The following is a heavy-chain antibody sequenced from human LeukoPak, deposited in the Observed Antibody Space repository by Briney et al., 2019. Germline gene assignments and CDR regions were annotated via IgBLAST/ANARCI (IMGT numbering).Heavy chain of an antibody. CDR3: AREAVFDWSRPYYMDV. V-gene: IGHV4-4*07. Sequence: SETLSLTCTVSGGSISSYYWSWIRQPAGKGLEWIGRIYTSGSTNYNPSLKSRVTMSVDTSKNQFSLKLSSVTAADTAVYYCAREAVFDWSRPYYMDVWGKGTTVTVSS. CDR1: GGSISSYY. J-gene: IGHJ6*03. D-gene: IGHD3-9*01. CDR2: IYTSGST.